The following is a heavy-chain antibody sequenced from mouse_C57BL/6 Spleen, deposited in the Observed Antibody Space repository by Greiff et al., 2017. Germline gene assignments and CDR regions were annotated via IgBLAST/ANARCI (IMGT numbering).Heavy chain of an antibody. CDR2: ISDGGSDT. Sequence: DVKLVESGGGLVKPGGSLKLSCAASGFTFSSYAMSWVRQTPEKRLEWVATISDGGSDTYYPDNVKGRFTLSRDNAKNNLYLQMSHLKSEDTAMYYCARGRITTVVDYWGQGTTLTVSS. CDR3: ARGRITTVVDY. J-gene: IGHJ2*01. D-gene: IGHD1-1*01. V-gene: IGHV5-4*03. CDR1: GFTFSSYA.